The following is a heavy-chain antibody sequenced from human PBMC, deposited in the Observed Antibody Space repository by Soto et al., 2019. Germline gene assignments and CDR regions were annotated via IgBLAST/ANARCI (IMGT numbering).Heavy chain of an antibody. J-gene: IGHJ4*02. CDR1: GYTFTNYG. D-gene: IGHD5-18*01. V-gene: IGHV1-18*01. CDR2: INTYNGNT. CDR3: AADPDTAMGIFDY. Sequence: ASVKVSCKASGYTFTNYGISWVRQAPGQGLEWMGWINTYNGNTNHAQKLQGRVTMTTDTSTSTAYMELSSLRSDDTAVYYCAADPDTAMGIFDYWGQGTLVTVSS.